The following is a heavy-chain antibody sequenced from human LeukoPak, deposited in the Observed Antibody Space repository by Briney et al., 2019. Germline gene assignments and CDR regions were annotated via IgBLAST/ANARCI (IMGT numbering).Heavy chain of an antibody. Sequence: GGSLRLSCAASGFTFSTYDMHWVRQATGKGLEWVSAIGTAGDTYYLGSVKGRFTISRENAKSYLYLQLNSLRAGDTAVYYCARGSGYVNTGEMDCWGQGTLVTVSS. V-gene: IGHV3-13*04. CDR1: GFTFSTYD. CDR2: IGTAGDT. D-gene: IGHD5-12*01. CDR3: ARGSGYVNTGEMDC. J-gene: IGHJ4*02.